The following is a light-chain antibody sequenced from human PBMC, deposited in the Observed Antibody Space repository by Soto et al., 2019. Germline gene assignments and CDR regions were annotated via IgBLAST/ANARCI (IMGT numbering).Light chain of an antibody. V-gene: IGKV1-5*01. CDR2: DAS. CDR1: QSISSW. CDR3: QQYNSYRIT. J-gene: IGKJ5*01. Sequence: DIQMTQSPSTLSASVGDRVTITCRASQSISSWLAWYQQKPGKAPKLLIYDASSLESGVPSRFSGRGSGTEFTLTISSLQPDEFATYYCQQYNSYRITFGQGTRLEIK.